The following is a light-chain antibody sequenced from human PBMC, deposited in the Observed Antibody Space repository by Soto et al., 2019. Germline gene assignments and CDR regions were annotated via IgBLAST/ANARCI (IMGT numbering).Light chain of an antibody. CDR1: QGVSSNF. CDR3: QLYGDPPKT. Sequence: EIVLTQSPCTLSLSLGERGTLSCRASQGVSSNFLSWYQQKPGQAPRLLIFDASTRDTGIPDRFTGGGSGKAFTLTSSRRELEDFAVDSWQLYGDPPKTFGRGTKVEIK. V-gene: IGKV3-20*01. CDR2: DAS. J-gene: IGKJ1*01.